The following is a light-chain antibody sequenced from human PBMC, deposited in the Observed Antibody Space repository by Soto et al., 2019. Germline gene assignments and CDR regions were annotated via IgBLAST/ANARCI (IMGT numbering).Light chain of an antibody. CDR2: DAS. J-gene: IGKJ5*01. CDR3: QQRSSWPIT. V-gene: IGKV3-11*01. Sequence: EIECTLSHSTLSLSPGERATLSCRASQSFSNFLAWYLQRPGQAPRLIIFDASKRAAGVPARFSGSGSGTDFTLTISILEPEDFAVYYCQQRSSWPITFGQGTRLEI. CDR1: QSFSNF.